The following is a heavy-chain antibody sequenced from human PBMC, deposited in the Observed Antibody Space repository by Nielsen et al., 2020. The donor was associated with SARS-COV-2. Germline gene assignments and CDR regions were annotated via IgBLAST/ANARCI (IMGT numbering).Heavy chain of an antibody. CDR3: ARDPPITSREEDAFDI. J-gene: IGHJ3*02. CDR2: INPNSGGT. CDR1: GYTFTGYY. D-gene: IGHD5-24*01. V-gene: IGHV1-2*06. Sequence: ASVKVSCKASGYTFTGYYMHWVRQAPGQGLEWMGRINPNSGGTNYAQKFQGRVTMTRDTSISTAYMELSRLRSDDTAVYYCARDPPITSREEDAFDIWGQGTMVTVSS.